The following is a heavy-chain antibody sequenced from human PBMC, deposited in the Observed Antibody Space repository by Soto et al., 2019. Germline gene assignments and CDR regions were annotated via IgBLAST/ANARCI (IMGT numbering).Heavy chain of an antibody. J-gene: IGHJ4*02. CDR2: IYYSGST. D-gene: IGHD6-13*01. V-gene: IGHV4-31*03. Sequence: SETLSLTCSVSGGSISSGGYYWSWIRQHPGKGLEWIGYIYYSGSTYYNPSLKSRVTISVDTSKNQFSLKLSSVTAADTAVYYCARGGGIAAAGTFDYWGQGTLVTVYS. CDR3: ARGGGIAAAGTFDY. CDR1: GGSISSGGYY.